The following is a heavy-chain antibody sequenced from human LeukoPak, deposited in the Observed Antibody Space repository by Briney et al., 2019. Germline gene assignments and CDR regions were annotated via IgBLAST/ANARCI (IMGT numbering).Heavy chain of an antibody. CDR1: GASISSYY. Sequence: SETLSLTCTVSGASISSYYWSWIRQPPGKGLEWIGYIYYSGSTNYNPSLKSRVTISVDTSKNQFSLKLSSVTAADTAVYYCARVLDGGNSYYFDYWGQGTLVTVSS. V-gene: IGHV4-59*01. J-gene: IGHJ4*02. CDR3: ARVLDGGNSYYFDY. D-gene: IGHD4-23*01. CDR2: IYYSGST.